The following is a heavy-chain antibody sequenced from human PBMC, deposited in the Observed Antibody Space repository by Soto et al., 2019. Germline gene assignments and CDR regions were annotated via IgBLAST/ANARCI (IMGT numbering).Heavy chain of an antibody. CDR1: GFSFNTTGVG. V-gene: IGHV2-5*02. D-gene: IGHD2-15*01. CDR2: IYWDDDK. Sequence: QITLKESGPTLVKPTQTLTLTCTFSGFSFNTTGVGVGWIRQPPGRPLEWLTIIYWDDDKRYSPSLKSRLTITKDTSKDQVVLTLTNMDHVDTGTYFCAHRAVLCSGGTCYSHPFDSWGQGTLVTVSS. J-gene: IGHJ4*02. CDR3: AHRAVLCSGGTCYSHPFDS.